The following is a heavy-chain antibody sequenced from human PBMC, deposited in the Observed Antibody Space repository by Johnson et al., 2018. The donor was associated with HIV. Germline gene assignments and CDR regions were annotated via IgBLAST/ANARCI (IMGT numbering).Heavy chain of an antibody. J-gene: IGHJ3*02. D-gene: IGHD2-15*01. CDR1: RFTVSSNY. V-gene: IGHV3-53*01. CDR3: ARARWYLGGGSCCAFDI. CDR2: IYSGGST. Sequence: VQLVESGGGLILPGGSLRLSCAASRFTVSSNYMSWVRQAPGKGLEWVSVIYSGGSTYYADSVKGRFTISRDNSKNSLYLQMNSLRAEDTAVYYCARARWYLGGGSCCAFDIWGQGTMVTVSS.